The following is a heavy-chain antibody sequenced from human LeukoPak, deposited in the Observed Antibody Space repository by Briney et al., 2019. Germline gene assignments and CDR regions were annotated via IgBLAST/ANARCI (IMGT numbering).Heavy chain of an antibody. CDR1: GYTFTGYY. CDR3: ARDPAATVVTPNAFDI. D-gene: IGHD4-23*01. Sequence: GASVKVSCKASGYTFTGYYMHWVRQAPGQGLEWMGWINPNSGGTNYVQKFQGRVTMTRDTSISTAYMELSRLRSDDTAVYYCARDPAATVVTPNAFDIWGQGTMVTVSS. CDR2: INPNSGGT. V-gene: IGHV1-2*02. J-gene: IGHJ3*02.